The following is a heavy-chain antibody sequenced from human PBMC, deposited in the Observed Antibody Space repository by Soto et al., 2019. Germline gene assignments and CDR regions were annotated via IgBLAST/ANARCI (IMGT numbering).Heavy chain of an antibody. CDR1: GFSFSGSS. V-gene: IGHV3-73*01. CDR3: TRFSENDDPFDY. D-gene: IGHD1-1*01. CDR2: IRDKTNNYAT. Sequence: GGSLRLSCAASGFSFSGSSMHWVRQASGKGLEWVGRIRDKTNNYATAYAASVKGRFTMSRDDSKNTAYLQMDSLKTEDTAVYFCTRFSENDDPFDYWGQGTLVTVSS. J-gene: IGHJ4*02.